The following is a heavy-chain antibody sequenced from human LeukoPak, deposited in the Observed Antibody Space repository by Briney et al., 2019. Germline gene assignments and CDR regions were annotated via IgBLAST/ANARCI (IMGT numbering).Heavy chain of an antibody. CDR3: AKERLTTTTFDS. J-gene: IGHJ4*02. CDR2: ISGSGGST. CDR1: GVSFSGYY. V-gene: IGHV3-23*01. Sequence: ETLSLTCAVSGVSFSGYYWSWVRQAPGKGLEWVSLISGSGGSTYYADSVKGRFTISRDNGKNTLSLQMNSLRAEDTALYYCAKERLTTTTFDSWGRGTLVTVSS. D-gene: IGHD4-11*01.